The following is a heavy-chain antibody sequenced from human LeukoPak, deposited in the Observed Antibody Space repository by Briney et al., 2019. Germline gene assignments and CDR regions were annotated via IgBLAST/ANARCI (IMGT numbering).Heavy chain of an antibody. CDR3: GRAFWAGTFDY. D-gene: IGHD3/OR15-3a*01. V-gene: IGHV4-59*01. CDR2: IYYSGST. Sequence: SSETLSLTCTVSGGSISSYYWSWIRQPPGKGLEWIGYIYYSGSTNYNPSLKNRVTILADTSKNQFSLKLSSVSAADTPVYYCGRAFWAGTFDYWGQGIMVTVSS. CDR1: GGSISSYY. J-gene: IGHJ4*02.